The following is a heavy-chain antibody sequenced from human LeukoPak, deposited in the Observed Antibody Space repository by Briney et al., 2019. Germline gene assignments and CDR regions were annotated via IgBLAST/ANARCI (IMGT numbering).Heavy chain of an antibody. Sequence: ASVKVSCKASGHTFTGFYIHWVRQAPGQGLEWMGWINTNSGGTNYAEKFQGRVTITRDTSITTAYMELSGLTSDDTAVYYCARFYDSTGYFLDYWGQGTLVTVSS. CDR3: ARFYDSTGYFLDY. D-gene: IGHD3-22*01. CDR1: GHTFTGFY. J-gene: IGHJ4*02. CDR2: INTNSGGT. V-gene: IGHV1-2*02.